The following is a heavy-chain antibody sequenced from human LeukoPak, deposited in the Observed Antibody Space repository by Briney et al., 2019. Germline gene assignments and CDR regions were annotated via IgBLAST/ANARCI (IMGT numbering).Heavy chain of an antibody. CDR3: ARGGAKYGPVVDP. J-gene: IGHJ5*02. CDR1: GGTFSSYA. Sequence: ASVKVSCKASGGTFSSYAISWLRQAPGQGLEWMGRIIPILGIANYAQKFQGRVTITADKSTSTAYMELSSLRSEDTAVYYCARGGAKYGPVVDPWGQGTLVTVSS. V-gene: IGHV1-69*04. D-gene: IGHD2-2*01. CDR2: IIPILGIA.